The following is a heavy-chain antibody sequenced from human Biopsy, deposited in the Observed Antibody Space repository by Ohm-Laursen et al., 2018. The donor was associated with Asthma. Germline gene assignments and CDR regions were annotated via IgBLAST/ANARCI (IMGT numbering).Heavy chain of an antibody. D-gene: IGHD3-3*02. CDR3: ARTFHFWSPYHAEHYQL. Sequence: SLRLSCAASGFTFGDYWMSWVRQVPGRGLEWVANIKHDGSENNHVDSLKGRFTISRDNAKNSLYLQMNSLRAEDPAVYYCARTFHFWSPYHAEHYQLWGQGTLVTVSS. J-gene: IGHJ1*01. V-gene: IGHV3-7*01. CDR1: GFTFGDYW. CDR2: IKHDGSEN.